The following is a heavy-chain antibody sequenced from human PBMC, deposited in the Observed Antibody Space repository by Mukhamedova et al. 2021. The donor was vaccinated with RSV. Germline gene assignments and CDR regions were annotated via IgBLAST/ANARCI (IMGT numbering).Heavy chain of an antibody. V-gene: IGHV1-46*01. Sequence: EWMGIINPSGGSTTYAQKFQGRVTMTRDTSTSTVYMELSSLRSEDTAVYYFARSYGCWGQGTLFTVSS. D-gene: IGHD3-16*02. J-gene: IGHJ1*01. CDR2: INPSGGST. CDR3: ARSYGC.